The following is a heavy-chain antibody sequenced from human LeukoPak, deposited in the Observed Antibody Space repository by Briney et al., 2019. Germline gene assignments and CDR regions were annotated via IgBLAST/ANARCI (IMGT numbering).Heavy chain of an antibody. J-gene: IGHJ4*02. CDR1: GFTFSSYW. Sequence: GGSLRLSCAASGFTFSSYWMHWVRQAPGKGLVWVSRINSDGSSTSYADSVKGRFTISRDNAKNTLHLQMNRLRDEDTAVYYCARVSVCSSTSCYSVFDYLGQGTLVTVSS. D-gene: IGHD2-2*01. CDR2: INSDGSST. V-gene: IGHV3-74*01. CDR3: ARVSVCSSTSCYSVFDY.